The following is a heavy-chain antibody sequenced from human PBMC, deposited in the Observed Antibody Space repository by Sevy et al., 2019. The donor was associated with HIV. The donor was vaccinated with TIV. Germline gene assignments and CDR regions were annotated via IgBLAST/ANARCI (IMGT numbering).Heavy chain of an antibody. CDR1: GGSFSGYY. V-gene: IGHV4-34*01. CDR3: ARARGMTTVTTTKYNWLDP. Sequence: SETLSLTCAVYGGSFSGYYWSWIRQPPGKGLEWIGEINHSGSTNYNPSLKSRVTISVDTSKNQFSLKLSSVTAADTAVYYCARARGMTTVTTTKYNWLDPWGQGTLVTVSS. J-gene: IGHJ5*02. CDR2: INHSGST. D-gene: IGHD4-4*01.